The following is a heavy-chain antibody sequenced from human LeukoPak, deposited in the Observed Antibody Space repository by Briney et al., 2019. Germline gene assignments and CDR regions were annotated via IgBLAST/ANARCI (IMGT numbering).Heavy chain of an antibody. CDR3: AKGNYGEKIDY. CDR1: GFTFLRHG. CDR2: ISASGGAT. Sequence: GGSLRLSCAASGFTFLRHGMTWFRQAPGKGLEWVSGISASGGATYYADSVKGRFTISRDNSKNTLYLQMNSLKAEDAALYYCAKGNYGEKIDYWGQGTLVTVSS. D-gene: IGHD4-17*01. V-gene: IGHV3-23*01. J-gene: IGHJ4*02.